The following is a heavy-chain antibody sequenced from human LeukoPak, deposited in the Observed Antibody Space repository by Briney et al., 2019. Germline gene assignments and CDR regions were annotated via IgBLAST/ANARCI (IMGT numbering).Heavy chain of an antibody. V-gene: IGHV1-8*01. D-gene: IGHD1-26*01. CDR2: MNPNSGNT. J-gene: IGHJ4*02. CDR3: ARYVLDSGELYFDY. CDR1: GYTFTSYD. Sequence: ASVKVSCKASGYTFTSYDINWVRQAPGQGLEWMGWMNPNSGNTAYAQKFQGRVTMTRNTSISTAYMELSSLRSEDTAVYYCARYVLDSGELYFDYWGQGALVTVSS.